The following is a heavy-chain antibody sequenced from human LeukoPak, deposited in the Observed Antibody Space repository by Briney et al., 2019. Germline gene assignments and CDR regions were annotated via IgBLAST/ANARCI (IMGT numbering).Heavy chain of an antibody. D-gene: IGHD6-19*01. V-gene: IGHV3-23*01. CDR2: ISGSGGST. CDR3: ARGEAVAGNDH. CDR1: GFTFSSYA. Sequence: GGSLRLSCAASGFTFSSYAMSWVRQAPGKGLEWVSAISGSGGSTYYADSVKGRFTISRDNSKNTLYLQMNSLRAEDTAMYYCARGEAVAGNDHWGQGALVTVSS. J-gene: IGHJ5*02.